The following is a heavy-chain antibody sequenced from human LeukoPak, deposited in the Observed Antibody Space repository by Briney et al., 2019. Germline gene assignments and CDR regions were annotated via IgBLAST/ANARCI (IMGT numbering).Heavy chain of an antibody. Sequence: GGSLRLSCAASGFTFSSYAMSWVRQAPGKGLEWVSAISGSGGSTYYADSVKGRFTISRDNSKNTLYLQMNSLRAEDTAVYYCAKDVYPPVPVAAKAYYFDYWGQGTLVTVSS. D-gene: IGHD2-15*01. CDR1: GFTFSSYA. CDR2: ISGSGGST. J-gene: IGHJ4*02. V-gene: IGHV3-23*01. CDR3: AKDVYPPVPVAAKAYYFDY.